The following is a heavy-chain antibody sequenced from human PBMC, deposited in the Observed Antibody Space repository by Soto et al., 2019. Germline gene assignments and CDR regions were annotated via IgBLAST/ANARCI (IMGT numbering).Heavy chain of an antibody. D-gene: IGHD3-16*01. CDR1: GFTFSNYG. J-gene: IGHJ4*02. Sequence: PXGSLRLSCTAAGFTFSNYGMHWVRQAPGKGLKWVAVISYDGSNKYYADSVKGRFTISRDNSKNTLYLQMNSLRAEDTAVYYCARGRDYLGGDFDYWGQGTLVTVSS. CDR2: ISYDGSNK. V-gene: IGHV3-30-3*01. CDR3: ARGRDYLGGDFDY.